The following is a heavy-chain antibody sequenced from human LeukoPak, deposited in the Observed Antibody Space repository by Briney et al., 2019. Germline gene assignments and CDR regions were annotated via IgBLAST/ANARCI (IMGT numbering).Heavy chain of an antibody. CDR3: VRERTGRGAFDI. Sequence: GGSLRLSCAASGFTFSTYWMTWVRQAPGTGLEWVSVFYPAGTTYYADSVKSRFTISRDNSENTLSPQMNSLRAEDTAIYYCVRERTGRGAFDIWGQGTMVTVSS. CDR1: GFTFSTYW. V-gene: IGHV3-53*01. J-gene: IGHJ3*02. CDR2: FYPAGTT. D-gene: IGHD3/OR15-3a*01.